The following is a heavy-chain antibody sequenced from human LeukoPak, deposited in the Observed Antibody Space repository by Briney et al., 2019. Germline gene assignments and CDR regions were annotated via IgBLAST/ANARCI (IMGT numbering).Heavy chain of an antibody. V-gene: IGHV1-18*01. CDR1: GYTFTSYG. Sequence: ASVKVSCKASGYTFTSYGISWVRQAPGQGLEWMGWISAYNGNTNYAQKLQGRVTMTTDTSTSTAYMELRSLRSDDTAVYYCARDRYGDGFAHFDYWGQGALVTVSP. J-gene: IGHJ4*02. CDR2: ISAYNGNT. D-gene: IGHD5-24*01. CDR3: ARDRYGDGFAHFDY.